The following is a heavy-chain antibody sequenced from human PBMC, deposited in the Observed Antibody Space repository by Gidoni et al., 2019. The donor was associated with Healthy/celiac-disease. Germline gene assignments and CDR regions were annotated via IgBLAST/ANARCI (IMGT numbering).Heavy chain of an antibody. CDR3: ARDLSSRGLLPAFDI. Sequence: EVQLVESGGGLVKPGGSLRLSCAASGFTFSSYSMNWVRQAPGKGLEWVSSISSSSSYIYYADSVKGRFTISRDNAKNSLYLQMNSLRAEDTAVYYCARDLSSRGLLPAFDIWGQGTMVTVSS. V-gene: IGHV3-21*01. J-gene: IGHJ3*02. D-gene: IGHD2-21*01. CDR2: ISSSSSYI. CDR1: GFTFSSYS.